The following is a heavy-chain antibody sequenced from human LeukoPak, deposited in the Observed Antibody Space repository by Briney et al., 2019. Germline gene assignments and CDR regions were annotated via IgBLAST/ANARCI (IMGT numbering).Heavy chain of an antibody. Sequence: SETLSLTCAAYGGSFSGYYWSWIRQPPGKGLEWIGEINHSGSANYNPSLKSRVTISVDTSKNQFSLKLSSVTAADTAVYYCARGEYYYGSGIPDYWGQGTLVTVSS. J-gene: IGHJ4*02. CDR3: ARGEYYYGSGIPDY. V-gene: IGHV4-34*01. CDR1: GGSFSGYY. D-gene: IGHD3-10*01. CDR2: INHSGSA.